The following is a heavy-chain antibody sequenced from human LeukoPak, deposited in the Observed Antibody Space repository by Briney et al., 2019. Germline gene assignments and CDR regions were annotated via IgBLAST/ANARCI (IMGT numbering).Heavy chain of an antibody. V-gene: IGHV3-53*01. CDR1: GFTVSSNF. Sequence: GGSLRLSCAASGFTVSSNFMGWLRQAPGKGLEWVSVIYSGGSTYYADSVKGRFTISRDNSKNTLYLQMKSLAAEDTAVYYCARLDGPTVTSFDYWGQGTLVTVSS. CDR3: ARLDGPTVTSFDY. D-gene: IGHD4-17*01. CDR2: IYSGGST. J-gene: IGHJ4*02.